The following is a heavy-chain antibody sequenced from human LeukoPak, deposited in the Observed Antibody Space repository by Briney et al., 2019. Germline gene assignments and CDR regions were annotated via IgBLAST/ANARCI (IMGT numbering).Heavy chain of an antibody. CDR2: IVSSSSYT. CDR1: GFTSSSYS. V-gene: IGHV3-21*01. CDR3: ARARGDGQEEGLDWLYYYYMDV. D-gene: IGHD5-12*01. Sequence: GGSLRLSCAASGFTSSSYSMNWVRQAPGKGLEWVSSIVSSSSYTYYADSVKGRFTISRDNAKNSMYLQMNSVRAADTAVYYCARARGDGQEEGLDWLYYYYMDVLGKGTTVSISS. J-gene: IGHJ6*03.